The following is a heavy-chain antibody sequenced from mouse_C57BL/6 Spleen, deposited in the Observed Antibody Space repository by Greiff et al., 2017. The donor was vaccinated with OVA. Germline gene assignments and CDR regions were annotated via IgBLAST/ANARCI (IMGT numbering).Heavy chain of an antibody. V-gene: IGHV1-39*01. J-gene: IGHJ2*01. CDR2: INPNYGTT. CDR1: GYSFTDYN. Sequence: VQLQQSGPELVKPGASVKISCKASGYSFTDYNMHWVKQSNGQSLEWIGVINPNYGTTSYNQKFKGKATLTVDQSSSTAYMQVNSRASEDSAVYYCAELGRGYFDYWGQGTTLTVSS. CDR3: AELGRGYFDY. D-gene: IGHD4-1*01.